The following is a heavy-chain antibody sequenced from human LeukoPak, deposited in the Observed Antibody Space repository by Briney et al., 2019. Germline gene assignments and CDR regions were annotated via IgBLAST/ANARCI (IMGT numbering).Heavy chain of an antibody. V-gene: IGHV1-24*01. J-gene: IGHJ4*02. Sequence: ASVKVSCKVSGYTLTELSMHWVRQAPGKGLEWMGGFDPEDGETIYAQKFQGRVTMTEVTSTDTAYMELSSLRSEDTAVYYCATRRYVWGSYRWDFDYWGQGTLVTVSS. CDR2: FDPEDGET. CDR3: ATRRYVWGSYRWDFDY. D-gene: IGHD3-16*02. CDR1: GYTLTELS.